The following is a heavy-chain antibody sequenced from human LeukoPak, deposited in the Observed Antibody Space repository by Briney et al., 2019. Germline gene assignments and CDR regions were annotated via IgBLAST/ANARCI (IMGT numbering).Heavy chain of an antibody. J-gene: IGHJ6*03. D-gene: IGHD5-12*01. CDR1: GGSISSSSYY. CDR3: AREPTVATPNYYYYYMDV. Sequence: SETLSLTCTVSGGSISSSSYYWGWIRQPPGKGLEWIGSIYYSGSTYYNPSLKSRVTISVDTSKNQFSLKLSSVTAADTAVYYCAREPTVATPNYYYYYMDVWGKGTTVTVSS. CDR2: IYYSGST. V-gene: IGHV4-39*07.